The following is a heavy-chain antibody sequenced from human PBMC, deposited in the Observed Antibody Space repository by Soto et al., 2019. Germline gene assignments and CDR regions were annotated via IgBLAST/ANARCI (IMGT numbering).Heavy chain of an antibody. V-gene: IGHV1-8*01. CDR1: GYSFTGLD. CDR3: ARGVTAVVDY. D-gene: IGHD2-15*01. Sequence: QVQLVQSGAEARVPGASVKVSCKASGYSFTGLDINWVRQTTGQGLEWMGWMEPSSGRTGYAQKFQGRVTLTRDTSINTACMELSSLTSDDTSFYYCARGVTAVVDYWGQGTLVTVSS. J-gene: IGHJ4*02. CDR2: MEPSSGRT.